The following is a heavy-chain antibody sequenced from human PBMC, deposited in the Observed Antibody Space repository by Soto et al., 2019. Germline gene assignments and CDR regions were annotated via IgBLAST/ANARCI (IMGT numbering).Heavy chain of an antibody. J-gene: IGHJ6*02. CDR1: GFTFSDYY. D-gene: IGHD2-2*01. CDR2: ISSSGSTI. CDR3: ARDRGYQLLSHYYYYGMDV. Sequence: GGSLRLSCAASGFTFSDYYMSWIRQAPGKGLEWVSYISSSGSTIYYADSVKGRFTISRDNAKNSLYLQMNSLRAEDTAVYYCARDRGYQLLSHYYYYGMDVWGQGTTVTVSS. V-gene: IGHV3-11*01.